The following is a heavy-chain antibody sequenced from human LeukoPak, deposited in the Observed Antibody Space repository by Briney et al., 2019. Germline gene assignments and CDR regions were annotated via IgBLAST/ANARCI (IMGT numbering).Heavy chain of an antibody. Sequence: ASVTVSCKGSVYTFTDYYMHWVRQAPGQGLEWMGWIYPNRGGTHYAQKFQGRVTMTRDTSIKTAYLELSRLRSDDSAVYYCARAYDGSGTLDYWGQGTLVSVSS. CDR2: IYPNRGGT. J-gene: IGHJ4*02. D-gene: IGHD3-22*01. CDR1: VYTFTDYY. V-gene: IGHV1-2*02. CDR3: ARAYDGSGTLDY.